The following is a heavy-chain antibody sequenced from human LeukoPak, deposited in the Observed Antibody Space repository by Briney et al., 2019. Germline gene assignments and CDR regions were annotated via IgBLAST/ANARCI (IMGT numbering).Heavy chain of an antibody. V-gene: IGHV4-59*01. CDR3: ARGGRGYNWFDP. J-gene: IGHJ5*02. D-gene: IGHD3-10*01. CDR1: GGSISSYY. CDR2: IYYSGST. Sequence: PSETLSLTCTVSGGSISSYYWSWIRQPPGKGLEWIGYIYYSGSTNYNPSLKSRVTISVDTPKNQFSLKLSSVTAADTAVYYCARGGRGYNWFDPWGQGTLVTVSS.